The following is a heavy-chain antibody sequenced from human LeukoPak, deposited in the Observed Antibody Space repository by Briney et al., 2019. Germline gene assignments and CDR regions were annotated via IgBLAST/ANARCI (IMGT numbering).Heavy chain of an antibody. Sequence: GGSLRLSCAASGFTFSSYSMNWARQAPGKGLEWVANIKTDGSQIYYVDSVKGRFTISRDNAKNSLYLQMNSLRAEDTAVYYCARDLNWETYWGQGTLVSVSS. CDR3: ARDLNWETY. J-gene: IGHJ4*02. CDR1: GFTFSSYS. V-gene: IGHV3-7*01. CDR2: IKTDGSQI. D-gene: IGHD7-27*01.